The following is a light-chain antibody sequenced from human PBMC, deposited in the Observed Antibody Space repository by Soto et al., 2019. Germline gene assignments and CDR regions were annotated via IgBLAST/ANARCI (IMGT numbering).Light chain of an antibody. V-gene: IGLV3-21*02. CDR2: DDS. Sequence: SYELTQPPSVSVAPGQTASITCGGNNIGRKTVHWYQQKPGQAPVLVVYDDSDRPSGIPERFSGSNSGNTATLTISRVEAGDEADYYCQVWDSGSDHVVFGGGTKVTVL. J-gene: IGLJ2*01. CDR3: QVWDSGSDHVV. CDR1: NIGRKT.